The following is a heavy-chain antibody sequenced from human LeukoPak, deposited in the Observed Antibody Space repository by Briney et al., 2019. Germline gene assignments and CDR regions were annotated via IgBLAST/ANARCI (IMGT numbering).Heavy chain of an antibody. D-gene: IGHD3-10*01. Sequence: SETLSLTCAVYGGSFSGYYWSWIRQPPGRGLEWIGEINHSGSTNYNPSLKSRVTISVDTSKNQFSLKLSSVTAADTAVYYCARESPVRAFDIWGQGTMVTVSS. J-gene: IGHJ3*02. CDR3: ARESPVRAFDI. V-gene: IGHV4-34*01. CDR1: GGSFSGYY. CDR2: INHSGST.